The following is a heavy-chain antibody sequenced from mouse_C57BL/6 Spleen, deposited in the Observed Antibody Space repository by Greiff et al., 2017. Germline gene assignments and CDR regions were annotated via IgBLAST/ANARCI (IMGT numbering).Heavy chain of an antibody. V-gene: IGHV1-80*01. D-gene: IGHD1-1*01. Sequence: VQLQQSGAELVKPGASVKISCKASGYAFSSYWMNWVKQRPGKGLEWIGQIYPGDGDTNYNGKFKGKATLAADKSSSTAYMQLSSLTAEDSAVYCCARIYGSNYFDYWGQGTTLTVSS. J-gene: IGHJ2*01. CDR3: ARIYGSNYFDY. CDR2: IYPGDGDT. CDR1: GYAFSSYW.